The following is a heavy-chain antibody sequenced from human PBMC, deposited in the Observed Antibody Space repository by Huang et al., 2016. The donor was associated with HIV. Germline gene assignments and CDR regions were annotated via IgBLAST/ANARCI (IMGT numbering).Heavy chain of an antibody. J-gene: IGHJ4*02. Sequence: QLQLQESGPGLVKPSETLSLTCTVSGGSISSSNYYWGWIRQPPGKGLEWIGSIYYSGITYNNPSLKSRVTISVDTSKNQFSLKLSSVTAADTAVYYCRGDIVVVVAATRYYFDNWGQGTLVTVSS. D-gene: IGHD2-15*01. CDR1: GGSISSSNYY. CDR3: RGDIVVVVAATRYYFDN. CDR2: IYYSGIT. V-gene: IGHV4-39*01.